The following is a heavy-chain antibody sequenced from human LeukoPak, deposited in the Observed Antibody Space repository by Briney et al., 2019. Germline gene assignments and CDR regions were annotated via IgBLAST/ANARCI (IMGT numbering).Heavy chain of an antibody. Sequence: ASVKVSCKASGYTFTGYYMHWVRQAPGQGLEWMGWINPNNGNTNYAQKLQGRVTMTTDTSTSTAYMELRSLRSDDTAVYYCARDLRVFGYCSGGSCYRPLGHWGQGTLVTVSS. J-gene: IGHJ4*02. CDR3: ARDLRVFGYCSGGSCYRPLGH. CDR2: INPNNGNT. V-gene: IGHV1-18*04. D-gene: IGHD2-15*01. CDR1: GYTFTGYY.